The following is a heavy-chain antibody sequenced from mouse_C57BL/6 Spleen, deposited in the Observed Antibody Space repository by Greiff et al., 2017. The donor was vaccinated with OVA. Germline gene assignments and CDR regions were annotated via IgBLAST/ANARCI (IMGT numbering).Heavy chain of an antibody. Sequence: EVQRVESGEGLVKPGGSLKLSCAASGFTFSSYAMSWVRQTPEKRLEWVAYISSGGDYIYYADTVKGRFTISRDNARNTLYLQMSSLKSEDTAMYYCTRANYYGSSYGFAYWGQGTLVTVSA. V-gene: IGHV5-9-1*02. D-gene: IGHD1-1*01. CDR3: TRANYYGSSYGFAY. CDR2: ISSGGDYI. J-gene: IGHJ3*01. CDR1: GFTFSSYA.